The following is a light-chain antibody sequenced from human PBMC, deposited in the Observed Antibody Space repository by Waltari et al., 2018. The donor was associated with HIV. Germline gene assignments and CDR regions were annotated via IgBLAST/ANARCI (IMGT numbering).Light chain of an antibody. V-gene: IGLV2-11*01. Sequence: QSALTQPRSVSGSPGQSVTISCSGSSNDVGSYDHVSWYHHVPGGAPKVVIYDVIQRPSAISDRFSGSKSGNTAYLRISGRRIDDEGDYYCCSYGGSYTFVFGGGTRLTV. CDR3: CSYGGSYTFV. CDR1: SNDVGSYDH. CDR2: DVI. J-gene: IGLJ2*01.